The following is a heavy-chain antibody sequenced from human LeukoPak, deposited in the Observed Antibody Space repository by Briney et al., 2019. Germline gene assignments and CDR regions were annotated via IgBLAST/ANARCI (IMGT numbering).Heavy chain of an antibody. CDR2: ISDDGRSK. V-gene: IGHV3-30*18. J-gene: IGHJ4*02. CDR3: AKRPSDYGDYVSYFDY. D-gene: IGHD4-17*01. CDR1: GFSFISHG. Sequence: GGSLRLSCAASGFSFISHGMHWVRQAPGKGLEWVGVISDDGRSKDYADSVKGRFTISRDNAKDTLYLQMDSLRDEDTAVYYCAKRPSDYGDYVSYFDYWGQGTLVTVSS.